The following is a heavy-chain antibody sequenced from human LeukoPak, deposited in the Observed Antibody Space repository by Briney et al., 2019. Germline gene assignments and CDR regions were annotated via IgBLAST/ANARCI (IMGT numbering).Heavy chain of an antibody. CDR2: IHYSGST. J-gene: IGHJ3*01. V-gene: IGHV4-59*12. Sequence: PSQTLSLTCTVSGDSIRSYYWSWIRQPPGKGLEWNGNIHYSGSTKYNPSLKSRVTISVDTSKNQFSLKVSSLTAADTAVYYCARLGALHDAFDVWGQGTLVTVSS. CDR3: ARLGALHDAFDV. D-gene: IGHD3-16*01. CDR1: GDSIRSYY.